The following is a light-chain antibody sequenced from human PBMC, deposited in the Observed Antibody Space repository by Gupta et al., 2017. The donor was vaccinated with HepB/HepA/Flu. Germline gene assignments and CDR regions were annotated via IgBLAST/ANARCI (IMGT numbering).Light chain of an antibody. CDR3: QQDDTSPLT. J-gene: IGKJ4*01. CDR2: GAS. CDR1: QLISSSN. Sequence: PASLLLAPAEGAALLCCGSQLISSSNLAWYQQKPGQAPRLLIYGASSRATGIPDRFSGSGSGTEFTLTISRLESEDFAVYYCQQDDTSPLTFGGGTKVELK. V-gene: IGKV3-20*01.